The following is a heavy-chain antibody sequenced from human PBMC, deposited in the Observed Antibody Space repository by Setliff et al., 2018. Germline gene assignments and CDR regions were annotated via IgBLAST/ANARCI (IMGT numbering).Heavy chain of an antibody. D-gene: IGHD6-19*01. CDR1: GFTFSTYA. V-gene: IGHV3-48*01. Sequence: PGGSLRLSCAASGFTFSTYAMSWLRQAPGKGLEWVSYISSSSGLIYYADSVKGRFTISRDEAKNSLYLQMNSLRTEDTAVYYCARSAVAVPGQFYFDNWGQGTQVTVSS. CDR2: ISSSSGLI. CDR3: ARSAVAVPGQFYFDN. J-gene: IGHJ4*02.